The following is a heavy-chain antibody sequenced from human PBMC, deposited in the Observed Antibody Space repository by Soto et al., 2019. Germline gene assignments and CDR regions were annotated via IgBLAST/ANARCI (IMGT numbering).Heavy chain of an antibody. CDR2: INHSGST. V-gene: IGHV4-34*01. D-gene: IGHD3-16*01. CDR3: ARAVSA. Sequence: PSETLSLTCAVYGGSFSGFYWSWIRQPPGKWLEWIGEINHSGSTNYNPSLKSRVTISVDTSKNQFSLKLSSVTAADTAVYYCARAVSAWGQGTLVTVSS. CDR1: GGSFSGFY. J-gene: IGHJ5*02.